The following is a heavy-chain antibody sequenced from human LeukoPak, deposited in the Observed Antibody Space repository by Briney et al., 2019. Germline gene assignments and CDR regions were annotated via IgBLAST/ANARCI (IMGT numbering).Heavy chain of an antibody. CDR1: GFTFSSYA. CDR2: ISYDGSNK. D-gene: IGHD3-22*01. J-gene: IGHJ4*02. CDR3: ARGVAYYYDSSGFLFDY. Sequence: GALRLSCAASGFTFSSYAMHWVRQAPGKGLEWVAVISYDGSNKYYADSVKGRFTISRDNSKNTLYLQMNSLRAEDTAVYYCARGVAYYYDSSGFLFDYWGQGTLVTVSS. V-gene: IGHV3-30*01.